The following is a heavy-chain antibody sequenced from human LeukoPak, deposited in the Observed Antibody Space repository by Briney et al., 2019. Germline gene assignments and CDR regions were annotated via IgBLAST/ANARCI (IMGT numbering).Heavy chain of an antibody. J-gene: IGHJ6*02. CDR3: ARSPYSSSWYYYYYGMDV. Sequence: ASVKVSCKASGYTFTSYVINWVRQATGQGLEWMGWMNPNSGNTGYAQKFQGRVTMTRNTSISTAYMELSSLRSEDTAVYYCARSPYSSSWYYYYYGMDVWGQGTTVTVSS. CDR2: MNPNSGNT. V-gene: IGHV1-8*01. CDR1: GYTFTSYV. D-gene: IGHD6-13*01.